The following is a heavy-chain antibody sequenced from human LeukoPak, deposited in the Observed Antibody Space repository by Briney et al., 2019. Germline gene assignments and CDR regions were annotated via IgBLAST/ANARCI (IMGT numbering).Heavy chain of an antibody. CDR1: GFTVSSNY. V-gene: IGHV3-66*01. J-gene: IGHJ4*02. CDR2: IYSGGST. D-gene: IGHD2-21*02. Sequence: GGSLRLSCAASGFTVSSNYMSWVRQAPGKGLEWVPVIYSGGSTYYADSVKGRFTISRDNSKNTLYLQMNSLRAEDTAVYYCARDISGDYAFDYWGQGTLVTVSS. CDR3: ARDISGDYAFDY.